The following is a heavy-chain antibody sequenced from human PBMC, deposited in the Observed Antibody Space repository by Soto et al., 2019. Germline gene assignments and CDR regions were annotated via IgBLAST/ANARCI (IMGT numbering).Heavy chain of an antibody. CDR1: GGSFSGYY. CDR3: AYGDVYYYYYGMDV. CDR2: INHSGST. V-gene: IGHV4-34*01. D-gene: IGHD4-17*01. J-gene: IGHJ6*02. Sequence: PSETLSLTCAVYGGSFSGYYWSLIRQPPGKGLECIWEINHSGSTNYNPSLKSRVTISVDTSKNQFSLKLSSVTAADTAVYYCAYGDVYYYYYGMDVWGQGTTVTVSS.